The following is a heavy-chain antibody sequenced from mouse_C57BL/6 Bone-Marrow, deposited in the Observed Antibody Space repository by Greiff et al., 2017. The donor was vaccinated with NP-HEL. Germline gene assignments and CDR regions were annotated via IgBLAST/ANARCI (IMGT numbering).Heavy chain of an antibody. J-gene: IGHJ2*01. CDR2: INPKNGGT. Sequence: VQLQQSGPELVKPGASVKISCKASGYTFTDYYMNWVKQSHGKSLEWIGDINPKNGGTSYNQKFKGKATLTVDKASSTAYMELRSLTSEDSAVYYCARRYYGNRYWGQGTTLTVSS. CDR3: ARRYYGNRY. V-gene: IGHV1-26*01. CDR1: GYTFTDYY. D-gene: IGHD1-1*01.